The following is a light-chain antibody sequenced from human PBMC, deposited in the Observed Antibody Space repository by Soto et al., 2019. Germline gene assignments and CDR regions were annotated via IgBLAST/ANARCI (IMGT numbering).Light chain of an antibody. CDR2: RNN. CDR3: AAWDDSLSAHVL. CDR1: SSNIGNNY. Sequence: QSVLTQPPSATGTHGQRVTISCSGSSSNIGNNYVYWYRQLPGTAPTLLIYRNNQRPSGVPDRFAGSKSGTSASLAISGLRYEDEAAYYCAAWDDSLSAHVLFGGGTQLTVL. V-gene: IGLV1-47*01. J-gene: IGLJ2*01.